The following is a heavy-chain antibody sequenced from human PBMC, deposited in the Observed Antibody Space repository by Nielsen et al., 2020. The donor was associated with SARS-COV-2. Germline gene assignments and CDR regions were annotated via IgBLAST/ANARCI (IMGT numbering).Heavy chain of an antibody. CDR2: ISWNSGSI. D-gene: IGHD4-17*01. J-gene: IGHJ4*02. Sequence: SLNISCAASGFTFDDYAMHWVRQAPGKGLEWVSGISWNSGSIGYADSVKGRFTISRDNAKNSLYLQMNSLRAEDTALYYCAKDLDGDSDYWGQGTLVTVSS. CDR1: GFTFDDYA. V-gene: IGHV3-9*01. CDR3: AKDLDGDSDY.